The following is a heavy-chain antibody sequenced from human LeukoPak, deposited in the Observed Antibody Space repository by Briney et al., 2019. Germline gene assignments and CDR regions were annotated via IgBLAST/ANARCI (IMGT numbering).Heavy chain of an antibody. CDR1: GYTLTELS. D-gene: IGHD5-24*01. J-gene: IGHJ4*02. V-gene: IGHV1-24*01. CDR2: FDPEDGET. CDR3: ATDLEDGYNYDY. Sequence: ASVKVSCKVSGYTLTELSMHWVRQAPGKGLEWMGGFDPEDGETIYAQRFQGRVTMTEDTSTDTAYMELSSLRSEDTAVYYCATDLEDGYNYDYWGQRTLVTLSS.